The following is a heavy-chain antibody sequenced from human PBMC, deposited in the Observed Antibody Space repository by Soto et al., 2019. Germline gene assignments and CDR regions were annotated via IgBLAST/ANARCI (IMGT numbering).Heavy chain of an antibody. CDR3: ARDTLVVPAAIVYYGMDV. CDR2: ISSSGSTI. Sequence: SLRLSCAASGFTFSSYEMNWVRQAPGKGLEWVSYISSSGSTIYYADSVKGRFTISRDNAKNSLYLQMNSLRAEDTAVYYCARDTLVVPAAIVYYGMDVWGQGTTVTVSS. CDR1: GFTFSSYE. D-gene: IGHD2-2*01. J-gene: IGHJ6*02. V-gene: IGHV3-48*03.